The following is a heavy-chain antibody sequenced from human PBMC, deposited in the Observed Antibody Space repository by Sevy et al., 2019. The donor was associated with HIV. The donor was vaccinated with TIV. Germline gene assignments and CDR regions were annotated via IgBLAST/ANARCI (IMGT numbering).Heavy chain of an antibody. Sequence: SETLSLTCTVSGGSISSGGYYWSWIRQHPGKGLEWIGYIYYSGSTYYNPSLKSRVTISVDTSKNQFSLKLSSVTAADTAGYYWARGGGTYYYDSSYFQHWGQGTLVTVSS. CDR3: ARGGGTYYYDSSYFQH. CDR1: GGSISSGGYY. V-gene: IGHV4-31*03. D-gene: IGHD3-22*01. J-gene: IGHJ1*01. CDR2: IYYSGST.